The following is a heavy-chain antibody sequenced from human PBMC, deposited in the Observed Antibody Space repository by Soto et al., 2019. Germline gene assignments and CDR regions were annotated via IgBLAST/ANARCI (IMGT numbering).Heavy chain of an antibody. J-gene: IGHJ4*02. CDR3: XXXXXXTSCYGYYFDY. Sequence: QVQLVQSGAEVKKPGSSVKVSCKASGGTFSSYTISWVRQAPGQGLEWMGRIIPILGIANYAQKFQGRVTITADKSTSTAYMELXXXXXXXTXVXXXXXXXXXTSCYGYYFDYWGQGTLVTVSS. CDR1: GGTFSSYT. CDR2: IIPILGIA. V-gene: IGHV1-69*02. D-gene: IGHD2-2*01.